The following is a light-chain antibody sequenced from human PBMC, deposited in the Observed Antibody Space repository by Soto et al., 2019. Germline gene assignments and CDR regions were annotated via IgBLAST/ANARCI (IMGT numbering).Light chain of an antibody. V-gene: IGKV3-20*01. CDR1: QSISSSY. CDR3: QQYGSSSWT. J-gene: IGKJ1*01. Sequence: EIPLTQSPGTLSLSPGKIATLSCRGSQSISSSYLAWYQQRPGQAPRLIIYGASSRATGIPDRFSGSGSGTEFTLTISRLEPEDVAVYYCQQYGSSSWTFGQGTKVDIK. CDR2: GAS.